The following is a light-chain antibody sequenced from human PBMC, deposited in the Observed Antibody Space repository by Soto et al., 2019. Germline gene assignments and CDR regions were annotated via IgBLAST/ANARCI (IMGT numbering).Light chain of an antibody. J-gene: IGLJ3*02. V-gene: IGLV2-8*01. CDR1: SSDVGDYNY. Sequence: QSALTQPPSASGSPGQSVTISCTGTSSDVGDYNYVSWYQQHPGKAPKLMIYEVSKRPSGVPDRFSGSKSGNTASLTVSGLQAEDEADYHFSSYAGSNNHWVFGGGTKLPVL. CDR2: EVS. CDR3: SSYAGSNNHWV.